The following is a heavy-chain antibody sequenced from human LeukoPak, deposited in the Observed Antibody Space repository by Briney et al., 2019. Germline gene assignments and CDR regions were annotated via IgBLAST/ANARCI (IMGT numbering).Heavy chain of an antibody. Sequence: PGXSLXLSCAASGFTFSSYWMHWVRQAPGKGLVWVSRINSDGSSTIYADSVKGRFTISRDNAKNTLYLQMNSLRAEDTAVYYCARVLSSGATPEYYWGQGTLVTVSS. CDR1: GFTFSSYW. CDR2: INSDGSST. J-gene: IGHJ4*02. CDR3: ARVLSSGATPEYY. V-gene: IGHV3-74*01. D-gene: IGHD1-26*01.